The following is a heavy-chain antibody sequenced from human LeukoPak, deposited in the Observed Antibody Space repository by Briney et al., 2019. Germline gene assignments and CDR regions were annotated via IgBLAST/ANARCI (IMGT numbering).Heavy chain of an antibody. CDR1: GGSINSSYYY. Sequence: SETLSLTCTVSGGSINSSYYYWGWIRQPPGKGLEWIGSIYYSGSTYYNPSLKSRVTISVDTSKNQFSLNLSSVTAADTAVYYCARERDSSSSGWVFDYWGQGTLVTVSS. V-gene: IGHV4-39*07. J-gene: IGHJ4*02. CDR3: ARERDSSSSGWVFDY. CDR2: IYYSGST. D-gene: IGHD6-6*01.